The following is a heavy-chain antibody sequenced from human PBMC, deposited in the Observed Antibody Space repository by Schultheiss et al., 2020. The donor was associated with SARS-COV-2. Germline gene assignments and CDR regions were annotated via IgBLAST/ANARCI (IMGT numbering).Heavy chain of an antibody. D-gene: IGHD5-18*01. Sequence: SQTLSLTCTVSGGSISRGDYYWSWIRQHPGEGLEWIGYIYYSGSAYYNPSLRSRVAMSVDTPKNQFSLSLSSVTAADTAVYYCAEGVDTAMGDWGQGTLVTVSS. CDR3: AEGVDTAMGD. CDR2: IYYSGSA. CDR1: GGSISRGDYY. V-gene: IGHV4-31*03. J-gene: IGHJ4*02.